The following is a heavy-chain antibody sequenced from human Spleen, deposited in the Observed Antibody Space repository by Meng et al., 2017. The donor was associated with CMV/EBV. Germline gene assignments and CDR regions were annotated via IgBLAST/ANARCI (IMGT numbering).Heavy chain of an antibody. D-gene: IGHD3-22*01. CDR1: GGSISSSSYY. CDR3: ARERYYYDRSGYYYFFDN. CDR2: IYYTGST. J-gene: IGHJ4*02. V-gene: IGHV4-39*07. Sequence: SETLSLTCTVSGGSISSSSYYWGWIRQPPGKGLEWIGSIYYTGSTFYNPSLKSRVTISGDTSKNQFSLKLNSVTAADTAVYYCARERYYYDRSGYYYFFDNWGQGTLVTVSS.